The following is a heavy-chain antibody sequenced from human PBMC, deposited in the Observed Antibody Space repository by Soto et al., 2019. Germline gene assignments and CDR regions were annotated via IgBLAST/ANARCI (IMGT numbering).Heavy chain of an antibody. CDR2: ISYDGSNK. D-gene: IGHD2-15*01. Sequence: GGSLRLSCAASGFTFSSYAMHWVRQAPGKGLEWVAVISYDGSNKYYADSVKGRFTISRDNSKNTLYLQMNSLRAEDTAVYYCARHQSSVVVAANVPDDWGQGTLVTVSS. J-gene: IGHJ4*02. V-gene: IGHV3-30-3*01. CDR3: ARHQSSVVVAANVPDD. CDR1: GFTFSSYA.